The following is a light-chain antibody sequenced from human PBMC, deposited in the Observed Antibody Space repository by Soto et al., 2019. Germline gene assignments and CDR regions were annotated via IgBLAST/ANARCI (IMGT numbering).Light chain of an antibody. CDR1: SSDVGGHNY. V-gene: IGLV2-14*03. CDR3: SSYSTSSTLVV. CDR2: DVT. J-gene: IGLJ2*01. Sequence: QSALTQPASVSGSPGQSTAISCTGTSSDVGGHNYVSWYQHHPGKPPKLIIYDVTNRPSGISNRFSGSKSGNTASLTISGLQPEDEADYYCSSYSTSSTLVVFGGGTQLTVL.